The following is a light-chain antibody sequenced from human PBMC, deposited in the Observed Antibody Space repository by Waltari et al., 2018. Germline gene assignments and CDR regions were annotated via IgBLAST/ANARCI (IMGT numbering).Light chain of an antibody. CDR3: CSYAGSSTFYV. J-gene: IGLJ1*01. CDR2: EVS. V-gene: IGLV2-23*02. Sequence: QSALTQPASVSGSPGQSITLSCTGTSSDVGSYNLFSWYQQHPGKAPKLMIYEVSKRPSGGSNRFSGSKSGNTASLTISGLQAEDEADYYCCSYAGSSTFYVFGTGTKVTVL. CDR1: SSDVGSYNL.